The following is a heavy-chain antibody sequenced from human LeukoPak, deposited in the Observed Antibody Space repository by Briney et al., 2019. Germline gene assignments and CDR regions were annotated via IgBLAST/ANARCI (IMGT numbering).Heavy chain of an antibody. CDR2: IYYSGST. CDR3: AREGIAARPADY. J-gene: IGHJ4*02. CDR1: GGSISSSSYY. Sequence: SETLSLTCTVSGGSISSSSYYWGWIRQPPGKGLEWIGSIYYSGSTYYNPSLKSRVTISVDTSKNQFSLKLSSVTAADTAVYYCAREGIAARPADYWGQGTLVTVSS. V-gene: IGHV4-39*07. D-gene: IGHD6-6*01.